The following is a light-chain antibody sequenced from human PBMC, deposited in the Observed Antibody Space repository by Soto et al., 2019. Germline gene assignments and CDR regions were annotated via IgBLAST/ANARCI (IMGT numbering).Light chain of an antibody. V-gene: IGLV2-11*01. CDR2: DVT. Sequence: QSALTQPRSVSGSPGQSVTISCTGTSSDVGGYNSVSWYQHHPGKAPKLIIYDVTKRPSGVPDRFSGSKSGNTASLTISGLPAEDEADYYCCSYAGSRVVFSGGTKVTVL. CDR3: CSYAGSRVV. CDR1: SSDVGGYNS. J-gene: IGLJ2*01.